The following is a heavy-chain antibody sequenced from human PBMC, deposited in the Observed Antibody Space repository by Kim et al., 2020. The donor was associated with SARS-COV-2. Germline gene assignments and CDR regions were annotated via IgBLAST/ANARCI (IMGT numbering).Heavy chain of an antibody. J-gene: IGHJ5*02. V-gene: IGHV3-7*01. D-gene: IGHD3-22*01. CDR3: ARRGRSSGALGS. Sequence: GVSLRLSCAASGFTFSTHWMTWVRQAPGKGLEWVANIRHDGSENFYVDSVKGRFTISRDNSKNSLYLQMNSLRPEDTAVYYCARRGRSSGALGSWGQGTLVTVSS. CDR2: IRHDGSEN. CDR1: GFTFSTHW.